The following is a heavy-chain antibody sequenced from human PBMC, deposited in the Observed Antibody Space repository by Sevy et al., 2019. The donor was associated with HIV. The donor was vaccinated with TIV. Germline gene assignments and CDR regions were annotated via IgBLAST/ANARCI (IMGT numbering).Heavy chain of an antibody. V-gene: IGHV4-59*08. J-gene: IGHJ3*02. CDR1: GGSINSDH. CDR2: VYYTGGT. CDR3: ARRNDFDI. Sequence: HSETLSLTCTVSGGSINSDHWNWIRQPPGKGLEWIGYVYYTGGTNYNPSLKNRVTISVDRTKNQFSLKLTSVTAADTAVYYSARRNDFDIWGQGTMVTVSS.